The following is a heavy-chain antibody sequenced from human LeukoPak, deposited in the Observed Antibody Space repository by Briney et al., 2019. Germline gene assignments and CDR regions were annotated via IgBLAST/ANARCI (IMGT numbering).Heavy chain of an antibody. J-gene: IGHJ4*02. CDR3: ARVYGRGY. Sequence: GSLRLSCAVSGFTFSSYAMSWVRQAPGKGLEWVSTITGSGGSTYHADSVKGRFTISRDNSKNTLYLQMNSLRAEDTAVYYCARVYGRGYWGQGTLVTVSS. D-gene: IGHD4-17*01. V-gene: IGHV3-23*01. CDR1: GFTFSSYA. CDR2: ITGSGGST.